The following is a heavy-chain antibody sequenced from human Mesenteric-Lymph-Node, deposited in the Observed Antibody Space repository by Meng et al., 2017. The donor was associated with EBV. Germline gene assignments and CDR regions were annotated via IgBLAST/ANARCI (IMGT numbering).Heavy chain of an antibody. CDR1: GGTFNSHA. CDR3: ARGRITMVRGVIITHWFDP. J-gene: IGHJ5*02. CDR2: IIVMFDTA. D-gene: IGHD3-10*01. Sequence: QVHLVQSGAEMRKPXSSVKVSCKASGGTFNSHAISWVRRAPGQGLEWMGGIIVMFDTADYAQKFQGRVTITADKSTSTVYMEMRSLRSEDTAVYYCARGRITMVRGVIITHWFDPWGQGTLVTVSS. V-gene: IGHV1-69*06.